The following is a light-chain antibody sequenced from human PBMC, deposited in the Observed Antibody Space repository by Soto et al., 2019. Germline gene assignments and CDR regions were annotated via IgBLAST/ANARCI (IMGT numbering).Light chain of an antibody. V-gene: IGKV1-27*01. J-gene: IGKJ4*01. CDR1: QGISHY. CDR2: AGF. CDR3: QKYNRAPLT. Sequence: DIQMTQSPSSLSASVGDRVTITCRASQGISHYVAWYQQKPGKVPKLLIYAGFTLQSGVPSRFSGSGSGTDFTLTISSLQPEDVATYYCQKYNRAPLTFGGGTKVEIK.